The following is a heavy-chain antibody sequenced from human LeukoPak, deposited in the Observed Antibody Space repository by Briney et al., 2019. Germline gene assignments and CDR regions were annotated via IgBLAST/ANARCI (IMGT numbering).Heavy chain of an antibody. CDR1: GGSISSYY. J-gene: IGHJ4*02. CDR3: ATRSSSLYPFDY. Sequence: SETLSLTCTVSGGSISSYYWSWIRQPPGKGLEWIGYIYFSGSTNYNPSLKSRVAISVDTSKNPFSLKLTSVTAADTAVYYCATRSSSLYPFDYWGQGTLVTVSS. D-gene: IGHD6-13*01. CDR2: IYFSGST. V-gene: IGHV4-4*09.